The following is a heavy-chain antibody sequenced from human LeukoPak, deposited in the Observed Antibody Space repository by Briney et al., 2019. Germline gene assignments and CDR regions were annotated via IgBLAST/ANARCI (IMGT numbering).Heavy chain of an antibody. Sequence: GGSLRLSCAASGFTFSSYGMHWVRQAPGKGLEWVAVIWYDGSNKYYADSVKGRFTISRDNSKNTLYLQMNSLRAEDTAVYYCARGGYCSSTSCPFDYWGQGTLVTVSS. CDR3: ARGGYCSSTSCPFDY. V-gene: IGHV3-33*01. D-gene: IGHD2-2*01. CDR1: GFTFSSYG. J-gene: IGHJ4*02. CDR2: IWYDGSNK.